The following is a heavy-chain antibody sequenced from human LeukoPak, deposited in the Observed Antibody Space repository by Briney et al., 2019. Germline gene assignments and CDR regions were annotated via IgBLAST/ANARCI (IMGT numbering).Heavy chain of an antibody. CDR1: GGSISSYY. CDR2: IYYSGST. D-gene: IGHD4-23*01. Sequence: SETLSLTCSVSGGSISSYYWSWIRQPPGKGLGWIGYIYYSGSTNYNPSLKSRVTISVDTSKHQFSLKLSSVTAADTAVYYCARGKAVVTRRYYFDYWGQGTLVTVSS. CDR3: ARGKAVVTRRYYFDY. J-gene: IGHJ4*02. V-gene: IGHV4-59*01.